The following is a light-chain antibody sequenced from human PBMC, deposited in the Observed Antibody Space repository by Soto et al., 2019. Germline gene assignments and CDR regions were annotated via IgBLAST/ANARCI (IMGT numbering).Light chain of an antibody. J-gene: IGLJ1*01. CDR2: DVS. Sequence: QSALTQPASVAGSPGQSITISCTGTNSDVGGYNYVSWYQQHPGKAPKLMICDVSNRPSGVSNRFSGSKSGNTASLTISGLQAEDEADYYCSSYTSSSTYVFGTGTKLTVL. CDR1: NSDVGGYNY. V-gene: IGLV2-14*01. CDR3: SSYTSSSTYV.